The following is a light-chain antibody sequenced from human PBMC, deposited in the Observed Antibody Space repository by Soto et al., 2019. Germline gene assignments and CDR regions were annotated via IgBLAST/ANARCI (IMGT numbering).Light chain of an antibody. CDR3: SSFTGTTTLDV. V-gene: IGLV2-14*02. Sequence: QSVLTQPASVSGSPGQSITISCTGTSSDVGTYNLVSWYQQHPGKAPKLMIYEGGKRPSGVSNRFSGSKSGNTAFLTISGLQPEDEADYYCSSFTGTTTLDVFGTGTKVTVL. CDR1: SSDVGTYNL. J-gene: IGLJ1*01. CDR2: EGG.